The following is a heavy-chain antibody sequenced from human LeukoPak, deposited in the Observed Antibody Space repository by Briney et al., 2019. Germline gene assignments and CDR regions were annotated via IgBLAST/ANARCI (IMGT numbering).Heavy chain of an antibody. D-gene: IGHD2-21*02. V-gene: IGHV4-31*03. CDR2: IYYSGST. CDR1: GGSISSGGYY. J-gene: IGHJ6*02. Sequence: SETLSLTCTVSGGSISSGGYYWSWIRQHPGKGLEWIGYIYYSGSTYYNPSLKSRVTISVDTSKNQFSLKLSSVTAADTAVYYCARDYCGGDCYVGYGMDVWGQGTTVTVSS. CDR3: ARDYCGGDCYVGYGMDV.